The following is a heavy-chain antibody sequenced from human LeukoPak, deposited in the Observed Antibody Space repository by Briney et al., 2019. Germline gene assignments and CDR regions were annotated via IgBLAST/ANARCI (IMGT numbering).Heavy chain of an antibody. D-gene: IGHD6-25*01. V-gene: IGHV3-9*01. Sequence: GGSLRLSCAASGFTFSSYAMSWVRQAPGKGLEWVSGITWNSGNIGYADSVKGRFTISRDNAKNSLYLQMNSLRAEDTALYYCVKRADYYGMDVWGQGTTVTVSS. J-gene: IGHJ6*02. CDR2: ITWNSGNI. CDR1: GFTFSSYA. CDR3: VKRADYYGMDV.